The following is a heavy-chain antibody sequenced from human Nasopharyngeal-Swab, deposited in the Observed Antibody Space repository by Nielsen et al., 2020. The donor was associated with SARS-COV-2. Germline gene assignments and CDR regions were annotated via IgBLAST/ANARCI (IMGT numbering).Heavy chain of an antibody. D-gene: IGHD3-22*01. CDR2: IYYSGST. CDR1: GGSISSYY. CDR3: ARDRKAYYDSSGFDY. V-gene: IGHV4-59*13. Sequence: GSLRLSCTVSGGSISSYYWSWIRQPPGKGLEWIGYIYYSGSTNYTPSLKSRVTISVDTSKNQFSLKLSSVTAADTAVYYCARDRKAYYDSSGFDYWGQGTLVTVSS. J-gene: IGHJ4*02.